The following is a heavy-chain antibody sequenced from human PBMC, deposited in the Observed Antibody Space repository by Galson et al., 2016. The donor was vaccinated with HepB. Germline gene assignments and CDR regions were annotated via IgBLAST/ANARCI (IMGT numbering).Heavy chain of an antibody. J-gene: IGHJ4*02. CDR1: GFTFSGSA. Sequence: SLRLFCAASGFTFSGSAIHWVRQASGKGLEWVGRIRSKPNNYATAYAASVKGRFTVSRDDSKNTVYLQMNRLKTEDTAVYYCTRRTYYYDRSGYSPFDYWGQGTLVTVSS. D-gene: IGHD3-22*01. CDR2: IRSKPNNYAT. CDR3: TRRTYYYDRSGYSPFDY. V-gene: IGHV3-73*01.